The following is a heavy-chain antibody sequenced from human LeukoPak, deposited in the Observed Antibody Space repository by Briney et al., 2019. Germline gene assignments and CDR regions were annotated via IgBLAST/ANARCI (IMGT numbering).Heavy chain of an antibody. CDR3: ARRYDFWSGYPTAFDY. CDR1: GYTFTGHY. Sequence: ASVKVSCKASGYTFTGHYMYWVRQAPGQGLEWMGFINPNSGGTVYAQKFQARVTMTRDTSISTAYMELSGLRSDDTAVYYCARRYDFWSGYPTAFDYWGQGTLVTVSS. CDR2: INPNSGGT. V-gene: IGHV1-2*02. J-gene: IGHJ4*02. D-gene: IGHD3/OR15-3a*01.